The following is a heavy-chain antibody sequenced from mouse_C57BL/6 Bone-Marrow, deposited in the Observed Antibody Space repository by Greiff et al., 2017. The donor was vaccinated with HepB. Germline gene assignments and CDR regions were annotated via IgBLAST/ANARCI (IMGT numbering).Heavy chain of an antibody. CDR2: INYDGSST. CDR3: ATEIHYYGSSGVWYFDV. J-gene: IGHJ1*03. CDR1: GFTFSDYY. V-gene: IGHV5-16*01. D-gene: IGHD1-1*01. Sequence: EVMLVESEGGLVQPGSSMKLSCTASGFTFSDYYMAWVRQVPEKGLEWVANINYDGSSTYYLDSLKSRFIISRDNAKNILYLQMSSLKSEDTATYYCATEIHYYGSSGVWYFDVWGTGTTVTVSS.